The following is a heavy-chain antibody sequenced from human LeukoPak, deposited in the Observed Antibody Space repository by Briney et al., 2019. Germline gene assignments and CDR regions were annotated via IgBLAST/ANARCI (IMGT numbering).Heavy chain of an antibody. Sequence: GGSLRLSCAASGFPFSSYAMHWVRQAPGKGLEWVAVISYDGSNKYYADSVKGRFTISRDNSKNTLYLQMNSLRAEDTAVYYCARAQGRYFDWAYFDYWGQGTLVTVSS. V-gene: IGHV3-30-3*01. CDR2: ISYDGSNK. J-gene: IGHJ4*02. D-gene: IGHD3-9*01. CDR1: GFPFSSYA. CDR3: ARAQGRYFDWAYFDY.